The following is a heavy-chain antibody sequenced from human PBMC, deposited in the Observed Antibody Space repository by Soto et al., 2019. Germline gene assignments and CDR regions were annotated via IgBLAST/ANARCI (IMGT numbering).Heavy chain of an antibody. CDR1: GGSISSSTYY. Sequence: SETLSLTCTVSGGSISSSTYYWDWIRQPPGKGLEWIGAMYYTGNKNYNPSLESRVTMSVDTSQNQFSLKLSSVTPTDTAVCYCARRSSSSLGSLFDPWGRGILGTVSS. J-gene: IGHJ5*02. D-gene: IGHD6-6*01. V-gene: IGHV4-39*01. CDR3: ARRSSSSLGSLFDP. CDR2: MYYTGNK.